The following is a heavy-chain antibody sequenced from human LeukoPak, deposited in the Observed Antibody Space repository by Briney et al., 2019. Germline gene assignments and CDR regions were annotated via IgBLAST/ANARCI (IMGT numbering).Heavy chain of an antibody. V-gene: IGHV5-51*01. CDR1: GYRFTSYW. CDR3: ARLLGPDVVVPAATLGWFDP. J-gene: IGHJ5*02. D-gene: IGHD2-2*01. Sequence: GESLKISWKGSGYRFTSYWIGWVRQMPGNGLEWMGIIHPGDSATRYSPSFQGQVTISADKSISTAYLQWSSLKASDTAMYYCARLLGPDVVVPAATLGWFDPWGQGTLVTVSS. CDR2: IHPGDSAT.